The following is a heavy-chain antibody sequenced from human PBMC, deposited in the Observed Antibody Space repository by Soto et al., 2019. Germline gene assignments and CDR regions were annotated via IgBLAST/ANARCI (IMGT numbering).Heavy chain of an antibody. CDR2: ISGSGGST. D-gene: IGHD6-13*01. J-gene: IGHJ3*02. CDR1: GFTFSSYA. CDR3: AKGGSSYPDAFDI. Sequence: GGSLRLSCAASGFTFSSYAMSWVRQAPGKGLEWVPAISGSGGSTYYADSVKGRFTISRDNSKNTLYLQMNSLRAEDTAVYYCAKGGSSYPDAFDIWGQGTMVTVSS. V-gene: IGHV3-23*01.